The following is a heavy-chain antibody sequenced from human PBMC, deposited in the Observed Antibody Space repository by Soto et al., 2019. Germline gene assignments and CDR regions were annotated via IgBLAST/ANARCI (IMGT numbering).Heavy chain of an antibody. V-gene: IGHV1-2*02. J-gene: IGHJ6*02. CDR3: ERDDTIQLTGPWEEYYYGMDV. Sequence: ASVKVSCKTSGYTFTGYYMHWVRQAPGQGLEWMGWINPNSGGTNYAQKFQGRVTMTRDTSISTAYMELSRLRSDDTAVYYCERDDTIQLTGPWEEYYYGMDVWGQGTTVTVSS. D-gene: IGHD7-27*01. CDR2: INPNSGGT. CDR1: GYTFTGYY.